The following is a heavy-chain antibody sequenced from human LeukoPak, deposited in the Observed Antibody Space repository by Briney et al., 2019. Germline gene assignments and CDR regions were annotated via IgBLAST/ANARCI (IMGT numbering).Heavy chain of an antibody. Sequence: GGSLRLSCAASGFTVSSNYMSWVRQAAGKGPEWVSVIYSGGSTYYADSVKGRFTISRDNSKNTLYLQMNSLRAEDTAVYYCAASGWYTPYYFDYWGQGTLVTVSS. V-gene: IGHV3-53*01. CDR1: GFTVSSNY. CDR2: IYSGGST. CDR3: AASGWYTPYYFDY. D-gene: IGHD6-19*01. J-gene: IGHJ4*02.